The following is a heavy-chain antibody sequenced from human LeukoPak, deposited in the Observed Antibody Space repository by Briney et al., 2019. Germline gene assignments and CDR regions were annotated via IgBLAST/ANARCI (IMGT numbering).Heavy chain of an antibody. Sequence: GGSLRLSCAASGFTFSDYWVHWVRQAPGKGLVWVSRIKGDGTITRYADSVKGRFTISRDNAKNTLHLQMNSLRAEDTAVYYCVRDLGWCTGGVCSLWGQGTLVTVSS. CDR2: IKGDGTIT. CDR1: GFTFSDYW. V-gene: IGHV3-74*01. CDR3: VRDLGWCTGGVCSL. D-gene: IGHD2-8*02. J-gene: IGHJ4*02.